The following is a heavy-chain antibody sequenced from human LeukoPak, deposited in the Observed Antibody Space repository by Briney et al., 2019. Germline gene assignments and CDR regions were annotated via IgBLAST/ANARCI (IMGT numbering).Heavy chain of an antibody. J-gene: IGHJ6*02. V-gene: IGHV6-1*01. Sequence: SQTLSLTCAISGDSVSSNSAAWNWIRQSPSRGLEWLGRTYYRSKWYNDYAVSVKSRITINPDTSKNQFSLQLNSVTPEDTAVCYCARLYYDFWSGFRYYYYGMDVWGQGTTVTVSS. CDR1: GDSVSSNSAA. CDR3: ARLYYDFWSGFRYYYYGMDV. D-gene: IGHD3-3*01. CDR2: TYYRSKWYN.